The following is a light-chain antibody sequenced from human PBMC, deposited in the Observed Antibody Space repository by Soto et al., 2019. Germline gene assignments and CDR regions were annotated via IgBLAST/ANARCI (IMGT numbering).Light chain of an antibody. CDR2: KAS. V-gene: IGKV1-5*03. Sequence: DIQMTQSPSTLSASVGDRVTITCRASQSISSWLAWYQQKPGKAPKLLIYKASSLESGVPSRFSGSGSGTEFTLTISSLQPDDFATYYCQRYYSLCTFGQGTKLEIK. CDR1: QSISSW. CDR3: QRYYSLCT. J-gene: IGKJ2*02.